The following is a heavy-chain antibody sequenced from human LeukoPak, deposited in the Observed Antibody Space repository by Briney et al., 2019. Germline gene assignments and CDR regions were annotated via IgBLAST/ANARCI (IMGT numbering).Heavy chain of an antibody. D-gene: IGHD3-10*01. V-gene: IGHV4-59*08. CDR1: GGSIRAYC. CDR2: IDYTGST. J-gene: IGHJ4*02. Sequence: SETLSLTCTVFGGSIRAYCWGWFRQSPEKGLESIGYIDYTGSTNYNPSLTGRVTISVDTSKNQFSLKLTSVTAADTAVYYCARRLLTTTVRGVRIAGSIDSWAQGTLVTVS. CDR3: ARRLLTTTVRGVRIAGSIDS.